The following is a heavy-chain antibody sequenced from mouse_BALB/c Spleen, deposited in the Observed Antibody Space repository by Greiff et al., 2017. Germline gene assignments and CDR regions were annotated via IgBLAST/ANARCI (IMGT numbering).Heavy chain of an antibody. J-gene: IGHJ3*01. CDR3: TRSSTGPAWFAY. V-gene: IGHV1-5*01. CDR2: IYPGNSDT. D-gene: IGHD4-1*01. Sequence: DVKLQESGTVLARPGASVKMSCKASGYTFTSYWMHWVKQRPGQGLEWIGAIYPGNSDTSYNQKFKGKAKLTAVTSTSTAYMELSSLTNEDSAVYYCTRSSTGPAWFAYWGQGTLVTVSA. CDR1: GYTFTSYW.